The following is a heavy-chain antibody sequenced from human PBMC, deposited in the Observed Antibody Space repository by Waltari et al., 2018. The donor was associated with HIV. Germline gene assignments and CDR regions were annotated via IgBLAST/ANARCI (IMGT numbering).Heavy chain of an antibody. V-gene: IGHV3-48*01. CDR2: ISISGSTI. CDR1: GFTFSSYS. Sequence: EVQLVESGGGLVQPGGSLRLSCAASGFTFSSYSMQWVRQAPGKGLEWVSYISISGSTIDYADSVRGRFTISRDNAKNSLYLQLNSLRAEDTAVYYCARDYSGTYADFDYWGQGTLVTVSS. D-gene: IGHD1-26*01. J-gene: IGHJ4*02. CDR3: ARDYSGTYADFDY.